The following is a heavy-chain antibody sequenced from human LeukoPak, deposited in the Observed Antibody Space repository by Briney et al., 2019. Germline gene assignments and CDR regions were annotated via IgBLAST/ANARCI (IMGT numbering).Heavy chain of an antibody. J-gene: IGHJ4*02. CDR2: IYYSGST. D-gene: IGHD3-22*01. CDR1: GGSISSYY. V-gene: IGHV4-59*01. Sequence: PSETLSLTCTVSGGSISSYYWSWIRQPPGKGLEWIGYIYYSGSTNYNPSLKSRVTISVDTSKNQFSLKLSSVTAADTAVYYCARVSKSGYYYGGHDYWGQGTLVTVSS. CDR3: ARVSKSGYYYGGHDY.